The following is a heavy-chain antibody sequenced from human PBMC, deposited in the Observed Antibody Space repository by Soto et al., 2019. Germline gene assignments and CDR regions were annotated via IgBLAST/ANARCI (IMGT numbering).Heavy chain of an antibody. CDR3: ARDLMTAAGYCSRTSCYTDYYYGMDV. Sequence: ASVKVSCKASGYTFTSYGISWVRQAPGQGLEWMGWISAYNGNTNYAQKLQGRVTMTTDTSTSTAYMELRSLRSDDTAVYYCARDLMTAAGYCSRTSCYTDYYYGMDVWGQGTTVTVSS. D-gene: IGHD2-2*02. CDR2: ISAYNGNT. V-gene: IGHV1-18*04. J-gene: IGHJ6*02. CDR1: GYTFTSYG.